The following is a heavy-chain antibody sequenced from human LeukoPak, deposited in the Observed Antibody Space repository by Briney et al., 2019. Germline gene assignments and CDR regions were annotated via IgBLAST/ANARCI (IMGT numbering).Heavy chain of an antibody. CDR2: AYYNGSA. D-gene: IGHD5/OR15-5a*01. CDR1: GGSITSNY. J-gene: IGHJ6*02. V-gene: IGHV4-59*01. Sequence: SETLSLTCTASGGSITSNYWNWIRQPPGKGLEWIGYAYYNGSANYNPSLKSRLTISVDTSKIQFSLNLSSVTAADTAVYYCAREVSPSDHYYYYGVDVWGRGTTVTVSS. CDR3: AREVSPSDHYYYYGVDV.